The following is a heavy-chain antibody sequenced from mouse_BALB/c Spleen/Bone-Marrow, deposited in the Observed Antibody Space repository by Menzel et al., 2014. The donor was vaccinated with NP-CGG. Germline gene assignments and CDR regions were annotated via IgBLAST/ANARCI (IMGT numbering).Heavy chain of an antibody. Sequence: EVQLQQSGAELVKPGASVKLSCTASGFNIKDTYMYWVKQRPEQVLEWIGRIDPANGHTIYDPKFQGKATITADTSSNTAYLQLSSLTSEDTAVYYCAVYGYAMDYWGQGTSVTVSS. CDR2: IDPANGHT. D-gene: IGHD1-1*01. CDR3: AVYGYAMDY. CDR1: GFNIKDTY. V-gene: IGHV14-3*02. J-gene: IGHJ4*01.